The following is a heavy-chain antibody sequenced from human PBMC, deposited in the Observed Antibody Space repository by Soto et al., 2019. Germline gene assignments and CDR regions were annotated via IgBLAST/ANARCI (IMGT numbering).Heavy chain of an antibody. CDR2: ISYDGSNK. J-gene: IGHJ6*02. D-gene: IGHD6-25*01. CDR1: GFTFSSYA. V-gene: IGHV3-30-3*01. Sequence: GGSLRLSCAASGFTFSSYAMHWVRQAPGKGLEWVAVISYDGSNKYYADSVKGRFTISRDNSKNTLYLQMNSLRAEDTAVYYCARDESGYSSAPNYYFGIDFWGQGTTVTVSS. CDR3: ARDESGYSSAPNYYFGIDF.